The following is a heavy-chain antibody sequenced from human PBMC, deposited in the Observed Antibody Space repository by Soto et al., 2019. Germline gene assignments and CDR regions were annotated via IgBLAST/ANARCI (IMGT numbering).Heavy chain of an antibody. D-gene: IGHD5-18*01. V-gene: IGHV4-34*01. CDR2: INHSGST. CDR1: GVSFSGYY. J-gene: IGHJ5*02. Sequence: PSETLSLTCAVYGVSFSGYYWSWIRQPPGKGLEWIGEINHSGSTNYNPSLKSGVTISVDTSKNQFSLKMSFVTAADTAVYYCARNRRIQLWLSWFDPWGQGTLVTVSS. CDR3: ARNRRIQLWLSWFDP.